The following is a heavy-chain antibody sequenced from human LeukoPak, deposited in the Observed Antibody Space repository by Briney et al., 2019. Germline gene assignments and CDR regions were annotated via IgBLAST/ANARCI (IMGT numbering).Heavy chain of an antibody. CDR1: GGSISSYY. D-gene: IGHD3-10*01. V-gene: IGHV4-59*01. J-gene: IGHJ4*02. CDR2: IYYSGST. CDR3: ARVGTYGSGSYLSWLDY. Sequence: SETLSLTCIVSGGSISSYYWSWIRQPPGKGLEWMGYIYYSGSTNYNPSLKSRVTISIDTSKNQFSLKLSSVTAADTAVYYCARVGTYGSGSYLSWLDYWGQGTLVTVSS.